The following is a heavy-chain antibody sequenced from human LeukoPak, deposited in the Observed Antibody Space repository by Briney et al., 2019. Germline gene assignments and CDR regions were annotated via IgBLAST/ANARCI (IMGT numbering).Heavy chain of an antibody. V-gene: IGHV3-30-3*01. CDR1: GFTFNSYA. CDR2: ISYDGSNK. J-gene: IGHJ4*02. CDR3: ARDGGTGWYYPDY. Sequence: GGPLRLSCAASGFTFNSYAIHWVRQAPGKGLEWVAIISYDGSNKYYADSVKGRFTISRDNSKNTLYLQMNSLRAEDTAVYYCARDGGTGWYYPDYWGQGTLVTVSS. D-gene: IGHD6-19*01.